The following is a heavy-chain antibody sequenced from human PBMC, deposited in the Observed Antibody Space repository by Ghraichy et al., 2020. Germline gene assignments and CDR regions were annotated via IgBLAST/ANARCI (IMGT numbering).Heavy chain of an antibody. CDR2: IYYSGST. CDR3: ARLKGGMATSHFDY. CDR1: GGSISSYY. Sequence: SETLSLTCTVSGGSISSYYWSWIRQPPGKGLEWIGYIYYSGSTNYNPSLKSRVTISVDTSKNQFSLKLSSVTAADTAVYYCARLKGGMATSHFDYWGQGTLVTVSS. J-gene: IGHJ4*02. V-gene: IGHV4-59*01. D-gene: IGHD5-24*01.